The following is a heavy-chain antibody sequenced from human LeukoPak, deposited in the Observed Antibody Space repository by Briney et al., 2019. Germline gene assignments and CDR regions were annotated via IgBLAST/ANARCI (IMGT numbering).Heavy chain of an antibody. V-gene: IGHV4-59*01. CDR2: IYYSGST. CDR3: ARIYGASSNAFDI. J-gene: IGHJ3*02. CDR1: GGSFSGYY. Sequence: SETLSLTCAVYGGSFSGYYWSWIRQPPGKGLEWIGYIYYSGSTNYNPSLKSRVTISVDTSKNQFSLKLSSVTAADTAVYYCARIYGASSNAFDIWGQGTMVTVSS. D-gene: IGHD4-17*01.